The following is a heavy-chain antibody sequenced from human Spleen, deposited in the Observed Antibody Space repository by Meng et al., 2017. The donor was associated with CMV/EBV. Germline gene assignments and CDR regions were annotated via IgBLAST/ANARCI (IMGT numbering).Heavy chain of an antibody. V-gene: IGHV3-49*04. CDR1: GFTFGDYA. CDR3: TRDIVDYGMDV. Sequence: GESLKISCTGSGFTFGDYAMSWVRQAPGKGLEWVGFIRSKTYGGTTEYAASVRGRFIISRDDSKSIAYLQMNSLKTEDTAVYYCTRDIVDYGMDVWGQGTTVTVSS. CDR2: IRSKTYGGTT. D-gene: IGHD2-15*01. J-gene: IGHJ6*02.